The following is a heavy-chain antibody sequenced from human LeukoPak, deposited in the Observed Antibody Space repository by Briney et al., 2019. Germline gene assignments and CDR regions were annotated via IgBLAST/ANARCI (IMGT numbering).Heavy chain of an antibody. V-gene: IGHV4-39*01. CDR1: GGSISSSSYY. CDR2: IYYSGST. D-gene: IGHD2/OR15-2a*01. Sequence: SSETLSLTCTVSGGSISSSSYYWGWIRQPPGKGLEWIGSIYYSGSTYYNPSLKSRVTISVATSKNQFSLKLSSVTAADTAIYYCARLLSIADAFDIWGQGTMVTVSS. J-gene: IGHJ3*02. CDR3: ARLLSIADAFDI.